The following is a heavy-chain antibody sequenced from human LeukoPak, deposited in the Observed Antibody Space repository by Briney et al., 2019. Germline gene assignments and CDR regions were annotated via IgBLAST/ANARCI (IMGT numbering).Heavy chain of an antibody. Sequence: SETLSLTCTVSGGSISSYYWSWIRQPPGKGLEWIGYIYYSGSTNYNPSLKSRVTIFVDASKNQFSLTLSSVTAADTAVYYCTRGIVLAALGAWGQGTLVTVSS. CDR3: TRGIVLAALGA. CDR1: GGSISSYY. D-gene: IGHD3-3*02. J-gene: IGHJ5*02. V-gene: IGHV4-59*08. CDR2: IYYSGST.